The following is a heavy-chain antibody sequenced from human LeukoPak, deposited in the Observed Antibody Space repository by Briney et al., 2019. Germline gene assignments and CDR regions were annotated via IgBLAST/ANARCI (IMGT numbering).Heavy chain of an antibody. D-gene: IGHD6-19*01. V-gene: IGHV3-30*18. CDR2: ISYDGSNE. CDR3: AKEVSSGFIDF. CDR1: EFTFSSYE. J-gene: IGHJ4*02. Sequence: GGSLRLSRAVSEFTFSSYEMDWVRQAPGKGLEWVALISYDGSNEYYADSVKGRFTISRDNSRRTLFLQMNSLRADDTAVFYCAKEVSSGFIDFWGQGTLVTVSS.